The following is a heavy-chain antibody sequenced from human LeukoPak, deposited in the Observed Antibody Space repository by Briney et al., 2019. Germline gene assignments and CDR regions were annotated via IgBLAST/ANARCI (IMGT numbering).Heavy chain of an antibody. CDR2: VYYSGST. CDR3: AREDYYYYYMDV. Sequence: PSETLSLTCTVSGGAISSYYWGWIRQPPGKGLEWIGYVYYSGSTNYNPSLKSRVTISVDTSKNQLYLKLRSVTAADTAVYYCAREDYYYYYMDVWGKGTTVTVSS. J-gene: IGHJ6*03. V-gene: IGHV4-59*01. CDR1: GGAISSYY.